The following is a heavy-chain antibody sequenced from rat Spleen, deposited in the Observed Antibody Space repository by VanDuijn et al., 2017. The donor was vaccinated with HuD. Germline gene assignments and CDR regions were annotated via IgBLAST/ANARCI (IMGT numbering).Heavy chain of an antibody. CDR1: GLSLQSNN. CDR3: ALIFIRTTDYFDY. V-gene: IGHV2-47*01. Sequence: QVQLKESGPGLVQPSQTLSLTCAVSGLSLQSNNVGWIRQPPGKGLEGMGVIWSNGATDYNSAIKSRLIISRDTSKSQVFLKMNSLQTEDTAMYFCALIFIRTTDYFDYWGQGVMVTVAS. D-gene: IGHD1-10*01. CDR2: IWSNGAT. J-gene: IGHJ2*01.